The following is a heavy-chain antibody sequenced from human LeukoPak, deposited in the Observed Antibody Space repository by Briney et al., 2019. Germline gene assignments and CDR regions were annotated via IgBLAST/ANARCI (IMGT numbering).Heavy chain of an antibody. J-gene: IGHJ4*02. Sequence: PGRSLRLSCAASGFTFSSYGMHWVRQAPGKGLEWVAGISYDGSNKYYADSVKGRFTISRDNSKNTLYLQMNSLRAEDTAVYYCAKSRYYYGSGSSDYWGQGTLVTVSS. CDR1: GFTFSSYG. D-gene: IGHD3-10*01. CDR2: ISYDGSNK. CDR3: AKSRYYYGSGSSDY. V-gene: IGHV3-30*18.